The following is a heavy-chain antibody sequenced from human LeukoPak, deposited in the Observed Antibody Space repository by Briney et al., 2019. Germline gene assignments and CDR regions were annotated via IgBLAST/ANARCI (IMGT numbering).Heavy chain of an antibody. CDR1: GYTFTAYY. Sequence: ASVKVSCKASGYTFTAYYMHWVRQAPGQGLEWMGWINPNSGGTNYAQKFQGRVTMTRDTSISTAYMELSRLRSDDTAVYYCARPEMATIGLGVDYWGQGTLVTVSS. V-gene: IGHV1-2*02. CDR3: ARPEMATIGLGVDY. CDR2: INPNSGGT. D-gene: IGHD5-24*01. J-gene: IGHJ4*02.